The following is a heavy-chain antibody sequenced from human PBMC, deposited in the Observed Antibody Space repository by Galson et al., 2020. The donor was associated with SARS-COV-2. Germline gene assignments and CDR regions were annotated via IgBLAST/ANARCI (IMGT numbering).Heavy chain of an antibody. CDR1: GFTFSTSA. J-gene: IGHJ4*02. V-gene: IGHV3-30*10. CDR3: ARDGSSGYYHYFDY. D-gene: IGHD3-22*01. Sequence: GGSLRLSCAASGFTFSTSAMHWVRQAPGKGLEWVGGISYDGSNKYYTDSVKGRFTISRDNSKNTLYLQMNSLRAEDTAVYYCARDGSSGYYHYFDYWGQGTQVTVSS. CDR2: ISYDGSNK.